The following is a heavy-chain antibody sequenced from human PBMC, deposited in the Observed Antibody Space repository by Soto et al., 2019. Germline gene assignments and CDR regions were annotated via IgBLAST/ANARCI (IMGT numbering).Heavy chain of an antibody. J-gene: IGHJ4*02. Sequence: PSETLSLTCAVYGGSVTNSSYYWGWIRQSPGKGLEWTGSVYYRGRSYSKSSVKSRVTISVDTSKNRFSLSLNSVTASDTAVYFCVSQRTTVPTQAYFDYWGPGALVTVSS. D-gene: IGHD4-17*01. CDR3: VSQRTTVPTQAYFDY. CDR1: GGSVTNSSYY. V-gene: IGHV4-39*01. CDR2: VYYRGRS.